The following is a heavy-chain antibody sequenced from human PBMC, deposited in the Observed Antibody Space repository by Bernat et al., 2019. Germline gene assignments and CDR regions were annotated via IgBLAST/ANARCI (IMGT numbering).Heavy chain of an antibody. CDR1: GFTFSSYS. J-gene: IGHJ3*02. V-gene: IGHV3-21*05. Sequence: EVQLVESGGGLVQPGGSLRLSCAASGFTFSSYSMNWVRQAPGKGLEWVSYISSSSSYIYYADSVKGRFTISRDNAKNSLYLQMNSLRAEDTAVYYCARGVVRNDAFDIWGQGTMVTVSS. CDR2: ISSSSSYI. CDR3: ARGVVRNDAFDI.